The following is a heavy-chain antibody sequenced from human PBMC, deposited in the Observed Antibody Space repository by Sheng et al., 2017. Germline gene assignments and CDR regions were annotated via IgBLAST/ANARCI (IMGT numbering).Heavy chain of an antibody. V-gene: IGHV4-34*01. J-gene: IGHJ5*02. CDR1: GGSFSGYY. Sequence: QVQLQQWGAGLLKPSETLSLTCAVYGGSFSGYYWSWIRQPPGKGLEWIGEINHSGSTNYNPSLKSRVTISVDTSKNQFSLKLSSVTAADTAVYYCARGHLSEPFADERGDWFDPWGQGTLVTVSS. D-gene: IGHD3-3*02. CDR3: ARGHLSEPFADERGDWFDP. CDR2: INHSGST.